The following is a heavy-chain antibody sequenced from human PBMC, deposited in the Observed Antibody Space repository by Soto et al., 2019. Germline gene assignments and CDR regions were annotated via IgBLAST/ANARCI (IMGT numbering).Heavy chain of an antibody. CDR3: TRDLLAGHDVY. D-gene: IGHD5-12*01. CDR1: GFTFRNFA. J-gene: IGHJ4*02. CDR2: ITFDVRDK. Sequence: QVQLVESGGGVVQPGRSLRLSCAASGFTFRNFAMHWVRQAPGKGLEWLAVITFDVRDKYYADSVKGRFTISRDTSKNTLYLQMNSLRIDDTAVYFCTRDLLAGHDVYWGQGTLVTVSS. V-gene: IGHV3-30*04.